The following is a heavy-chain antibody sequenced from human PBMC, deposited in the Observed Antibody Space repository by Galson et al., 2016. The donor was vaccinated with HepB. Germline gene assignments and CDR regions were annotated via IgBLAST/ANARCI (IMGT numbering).Heavy chain of an antibody. V-gene: IGHV3-33*01. CDR2: IWFDGNLK. D-gene: IGHD2-2*01. J-gene: IGHJ6*04. Sequence: SLRLSCAASGFIFSGYGMHWVRQAPGKGLEWVAVIWFDGNLKYYADSVKGRFTISRDNSKNTLSLQMNSLTADDTAIYYCVQGSTAPAVWGKGTTVTVSS. CDR3: VQGSTAPAV. CDR1: GFIFSGYG.